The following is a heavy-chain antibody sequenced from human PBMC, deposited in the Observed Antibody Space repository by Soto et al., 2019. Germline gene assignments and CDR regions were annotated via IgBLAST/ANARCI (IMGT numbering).Heavy chain of an antibody. Sequence: EVQMLESGGGLVQPGGSLRLSCEASGFTFSSYAMGWVRQAPGKGLWWVSVISDGGGATYYPDSVKGRFTISRDNSKNTVFLQMNSLRADDTAIYYCAKGPTLEVREGPDYWGQGTLVTVSS. CDR2: ISDGGGAT. J-gene: IGHJ4*02. CDR1: GFTFSSYA. CDR3: AKGPTLEVREGPDY. D-gene: IGHD1-26*01. V-gene: IGHV3-23*01.